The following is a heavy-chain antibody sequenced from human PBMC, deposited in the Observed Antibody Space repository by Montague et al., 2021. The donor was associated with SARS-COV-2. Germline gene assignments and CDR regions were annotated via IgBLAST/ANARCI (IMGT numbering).Heavy chain of an antibody. D-gene: IGHD2-2*01. Sequence: CAISGDSVSSKSAAWNWIRQSPSRGLEWLGRTYYRSQWYEDYAVSVKGRITIKPDTSKNQFSLHLECVSPDDTALYYCARGAYHDLYYYYHGMDVWGRGTTVSVSS. J-gene: IGHJ6*02. V-gene: IGHV6-1*01. CDR2: TYYRSQWYE. CDR3: ARGAYHDLYYYYHGMDV. CDR1: GDSVSSKSAA.